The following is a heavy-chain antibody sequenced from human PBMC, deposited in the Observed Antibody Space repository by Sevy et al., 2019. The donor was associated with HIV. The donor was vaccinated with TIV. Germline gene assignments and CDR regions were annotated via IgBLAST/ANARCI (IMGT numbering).Heavy chain of an antibody. CDR1: AGPISAYY. CDR2: IHYSGTT. J-gene: IGHJ5*02. CDR3: ARAPPVRSGDDSLNWFDP. D-gene: IGHD5-12*01. Sequence: SETLSLTCTVSAGPISAYYWNWIRQPPGKGLEWIGYIHYSGTTNYNPSLKSRVTMSLDTSKNQFSLQLSSVTAAGTALYYCARAPPVRSGDDSLNWFDPWGQGTLVTVSS. V-gene: IGHV4-59*01.